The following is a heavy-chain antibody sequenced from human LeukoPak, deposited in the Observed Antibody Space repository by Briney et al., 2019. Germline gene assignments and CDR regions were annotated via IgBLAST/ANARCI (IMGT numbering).Heavy chain of an antibody. V-gene: IGHV3-11*01. D-gene: IGHD2-2*01. Sequence: GGSLRLSCAASGFTFSDYYMSWIRQAPGKGLEWVSYISSSGSTIYYADSVKGRFTISRDNAKNSLYLQMNSLRAEDTAVYYCARVDCSSTSCYYYYYGMDVWGQGTTVTVSS. J-gene: IGHJ6*02. CDR2: ISSSGSTI. CDR1: GFTFSDYY. CDR3: ARVDCSSTSCYYYYYGMDV.